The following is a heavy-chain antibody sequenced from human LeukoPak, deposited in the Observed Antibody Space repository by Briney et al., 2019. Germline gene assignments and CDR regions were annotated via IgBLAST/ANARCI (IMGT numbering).Heavy chain of an antibody. V-gene: IGHV3-53*01. J-gene: IGHJ4*02. CDR3: AKGTGDKRYYFDY. D-gene: IGHD7-27*01. Sequence: GGSLRLSCAASGFTVGSNYVSWVRQALGKGLEWVSVIYSGGSTYYADSVKGRFTISRDNSKNTLYLQMNSLRAEDTAVYYCAKGTGDKRYYFDYWGQGTLVTVSS. CDR2: IYSGGST. CDR1: GFTVGSNY.